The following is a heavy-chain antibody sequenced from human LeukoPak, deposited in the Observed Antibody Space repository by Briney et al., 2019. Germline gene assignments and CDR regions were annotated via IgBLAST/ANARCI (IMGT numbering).Heavy chain of an antibody. D-gene: IGHD1-26*01. Sequence: GGSLRLSCAASGFTFSSYSMNWVRQAPGKGLEWVSHITASGTAMFYADSVKGRVTISRDNAKNSLYLQMNSLRDEDTAVYYCASSGSYRFDYWGQGTLVTVSS. V-gene: IGHV3-48*02. CDR1: GFTFSSYS. CDR3: ASSGSYRFDY. CDR2: ITASGTAM. J-gene: IGHJ4*02.